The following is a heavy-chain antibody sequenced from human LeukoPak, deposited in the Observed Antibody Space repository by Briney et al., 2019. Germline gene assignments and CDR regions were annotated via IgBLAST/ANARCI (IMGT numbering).Heavy chain of an antibody. V-gene: IGHV1-69*06. Sequence: ASVKVSCKASGGTFSSYAISWVRQAPGQGLEWMGGIIPIFGTANYAQKFQGRVTITADKSTSTAYMELSSLRSEDTAVYYCARNRFLGGFGPWGQGTLVTVSS. J-gene: IGHJ5*02. CDR3: ARNRFLGGFGP. D-gene: IGHD1-14*01. CDR1: GGTFSSYA. CDR2: IIPIFGTA.